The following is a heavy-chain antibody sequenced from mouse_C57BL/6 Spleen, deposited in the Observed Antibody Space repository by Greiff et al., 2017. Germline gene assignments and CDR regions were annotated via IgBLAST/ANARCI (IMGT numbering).Heavy chain of an antibody. J-gene: IGHJ1*03. D-gene: IGHD1-1*01. CDR3: TTLLRSYFDV. CDR2: IDPENGDT. CDR1: GFNIKDDY. V-gene: IGHV14-4*01. Sequence: EVQLQESGAELVRPGASVKLSCTASGFNIKDDYMHWVKQSPEQGLEWIGWIDPENGDTEYASKFQGKATITADTSSNTAYLQLSSLTSEDTAVYYCTTLLRSYFDVWGTGTTVTVSS.